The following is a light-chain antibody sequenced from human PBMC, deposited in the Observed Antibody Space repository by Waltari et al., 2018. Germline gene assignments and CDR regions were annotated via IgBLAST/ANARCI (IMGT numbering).Light chain of an antibody. Sequence: QSALTQPASVSGSPGPSIPISCTGTSSDVGGYNYVPSYQQSPDKAPKLMIYDVSKRPSGVSNRFSGSKSGNTASLTISGLQAEDEADYYCCSYAGSSTHVLFGGGTKLTVL. CDR3: CSYAGSSTHVL. J-gene: IGLJ2*01. V-gene: IGLV2-23*02. CDR1: SSDVGGYNY. CDR2: DVS.